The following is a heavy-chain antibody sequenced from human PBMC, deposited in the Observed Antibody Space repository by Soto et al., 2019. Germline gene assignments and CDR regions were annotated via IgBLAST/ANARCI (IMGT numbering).Heavy chain of an antibody. V-gene: IGHV1-3*01. CDR2: INAGNGNT. D-gene: IGHD3-9*01. CDR1: GYTFTSYA. CDR3: ASDWLPSPWFY. J-gene: IGHJ4*02. Sequence: ASVKVSCKASGYTFTSYAMHWVRQAPGQRLEWMGWINAGNGNTKYSRKFQGRVTITRDTSASTAYMELSSLRSEDTAVYYCASDWLPSPWFYWGQGTLVTVSS.